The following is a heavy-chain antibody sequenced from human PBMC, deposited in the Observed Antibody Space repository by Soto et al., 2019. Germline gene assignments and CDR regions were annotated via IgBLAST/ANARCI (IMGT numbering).Heavy chain of an antibody. CDR2: IIPIFGTA. CDR3: ARDRGSYNWFDP. J-gene: IGHJ5*02. Sequence: SVKVSCKASGGTFSSYAISWVRQAPGQGLEWMGGIIPIFGTANYAQKFQGRVTITADESTSTAYMELSSLRSEDTAVYYCARDRGSYNWFDPWGQGTPVTVSS. CDR1: GGTFSSYA. D-gene: IGHD6-13*01. V-gene: IGHV1-69*13.